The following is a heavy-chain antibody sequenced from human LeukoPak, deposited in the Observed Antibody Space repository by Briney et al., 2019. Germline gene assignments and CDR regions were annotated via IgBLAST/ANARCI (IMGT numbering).Heavy chain of an antibody. CDR3: AKAPHGSWEVDY. Sequence: GGSPRLSCAASGFTFSNYAMSWVRQAPGKGLEWLSAISGYGGTTYYADSVKGRFTISRDNSKNTLYLQMNSLRAEDTAVYYCAKAPHGSWEVDYWGQGTLVTVSS. J-gene: IGHJ4*02. D-gene: IGHD6-13*01. CDR1: GFTFSNYA. V-gene: IGHV3-23*01. CDR2: ISGYGGTT.